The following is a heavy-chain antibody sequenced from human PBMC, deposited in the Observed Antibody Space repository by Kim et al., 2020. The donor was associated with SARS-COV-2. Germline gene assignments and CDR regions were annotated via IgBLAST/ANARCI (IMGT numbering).Heavy chain of an antibody. CDR1: GFTVSSNY. J-gene: IGHJ6*02. Sequence: GGSLRLSCAASGFTVSSNYMSWVRQAPGKGLEWVSVIYSGGSTYYADSVKGRFTISRDNSKNTLYLQMNSLRAEDTAVYYCARGYSSSPYYYYYGMDVWGQGTTVTVSS. D-gene: IGHD6-6*01. CDR2: IYSGGST. V-gene: IGHV3-53*01. CDR3: ARGYSSSPYYYYYGMDV.